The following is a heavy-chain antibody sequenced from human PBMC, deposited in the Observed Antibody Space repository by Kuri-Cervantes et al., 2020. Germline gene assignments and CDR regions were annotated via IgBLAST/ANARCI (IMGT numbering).Heavy chain of an antibody. D-gene: IGHD1-26*01. CDR1: GYTFTGYY. Sequence: ASVKVSCKASGYTFTGYYMHWVRQAPGQGLEWMGWINPSSGGTNYAQKFQGRVTMTRDTSISTAYMELSRLRSDDTAVYYCARGHLVGAPIVVDAFDIWGQGTMVTVSS. J-gene: IGHJ3*02. V-gene: IGHV1-2*02. CDR2: INPSSGGT. CDR3: ARGHLVGAPIVVDAFDI.